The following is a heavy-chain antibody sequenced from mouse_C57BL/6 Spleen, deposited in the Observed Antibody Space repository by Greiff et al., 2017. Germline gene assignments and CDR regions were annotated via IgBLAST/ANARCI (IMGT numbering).Heavy chain of an antibody. CDR2: IYPGDGDP. CDR1: GYAFRSSW. V-gene: IGHV1-80*01. Sequence: LQLQESGAELVKPGASVTISCKASGYAFRSSWLNWVNQRPGKGLEWIGQIYPGDGDPNYNGKFKGKATLTTEKSSSTADMQLSSLISEDSAVYFCARSERFWSFDVGGTGTTVTVSS. CDR3: ARSERFWSFDV. J-gene: IGHJ1*03.